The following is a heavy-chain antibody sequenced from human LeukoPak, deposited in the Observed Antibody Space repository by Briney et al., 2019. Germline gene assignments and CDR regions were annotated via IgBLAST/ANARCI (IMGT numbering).Heavy chain of an antibody. Sequence: KSGGSLRLSCAASGFTFSSYSMNWVRQAPGKGLEWVSSISSSSSYIYYADSVKGRFTISRDNAKNSLYLQMNSLRAEDTAVYYCARDLYDSSGYYPYYMDVWGKGTTVTVSS. CDR2: ISSSSSYI. D-gene: IGHD3-22*01. V-gene: IGHV3-21*01. CDR1: GFTFSSYS. CDR3: ARDLYDSSGYYPYYMDV. J-gene: IGHJ6*03.